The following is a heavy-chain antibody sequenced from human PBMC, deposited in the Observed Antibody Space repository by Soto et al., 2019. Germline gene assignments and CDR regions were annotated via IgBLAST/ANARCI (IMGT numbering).Heavy chain of an antibody. Sequence: PSETLSLPCTVSGGSIGGSAYHWGWIRQPPGKGLEWIGEINHSGSTNYNPSLKSRVTISVDTSKNQFSLKLSSVTAADTAVYYCARLYPYCTSGVCYGRYYYYYGMDVWGQGTTVTVSS. J-gene: IGHJ6*02. CDR1: GGSIGGSAYH. V-gene: IGHV4-39*07. D-gene: IGHD2-8*01. CDR3: ARLYPYCTSGVCYGRYYYYYGMDV. CDR2: INHSGST.